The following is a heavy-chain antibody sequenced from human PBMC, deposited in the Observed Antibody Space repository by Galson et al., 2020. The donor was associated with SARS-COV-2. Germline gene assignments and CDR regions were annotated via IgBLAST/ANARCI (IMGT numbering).Heavy chain of an antibody. V-gene: IGHV3-53*05. CDR1: GFTVNRNY. CDR3: AGAPRGYDYGMDV. CDR2: IYVGGDT. J-gene: IGHJ6*02. D-gene: IGHD3-10*01. Sequence: GGSLRLSCAASGFTVNRNYMRWVRQAPGKGLEWVSDIYVGGDTFYADSVKGRFTISRDSLKNTLYLQINSLRAEDTAVYYCAGAPRGYDYGMDVWGQGTTVTVSS.